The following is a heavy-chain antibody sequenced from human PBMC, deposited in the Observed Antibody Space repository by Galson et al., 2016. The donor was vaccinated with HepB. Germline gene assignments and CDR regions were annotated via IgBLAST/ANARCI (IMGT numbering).Heavy chain of an antibody. CDR1: GYTFTTYA. V-gene: IGHV1-18*01. CDR2: ISAYNGKT. D-gene: IGHD1-26*01. J-gene: IGHJ4*02. CDR3: ARGIVYSGSYYFDY. Sequence: SVKVSCKASGYTFTTYAISWVRQAPGQGLEWMGWISAYNGKTNYAQKLQGRVVMTTDTSTSTAYMELRNLRSDDTAVYYCARGIVYSGSYYFDYWGQGTLVTVSS.